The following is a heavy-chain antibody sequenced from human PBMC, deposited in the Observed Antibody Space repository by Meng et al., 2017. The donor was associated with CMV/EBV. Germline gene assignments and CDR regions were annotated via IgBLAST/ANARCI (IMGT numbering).Heavy chain of an antibody. J-gene: IGHJ4*02. Sequence: QGRLGQSGAEVKKPGSSVKVSCKASGGTFSSYAISWVRQAPGQGLEWMGGIIPIFGTANYAQKFQGRVTITADESTSTAYMELSSLRSEDTAVYYCARNQPSRGWSHEDYWGQGTLVTVSS. CDR3: ARNQPSRGWSHEDY. D-gene: IGHD2-15*01. CDR1: GGTFSSYA. CDR2: IIPIFGTA. V-gene: IGHV1-69*12.